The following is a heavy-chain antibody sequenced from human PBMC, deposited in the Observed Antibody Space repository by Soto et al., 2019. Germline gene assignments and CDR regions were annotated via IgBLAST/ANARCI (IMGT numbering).Heavy chain of an antibody. CDR2: IIPIFGTA. D-gene: IGHD5-18*01. V-gene: IGHV1-69*12. CDR3: APFVYSYGPPLGY. J-gene: IGHJ4*02. CDR1: GGTFSSYA. Sequence: QVQLVQSGAEVKKPGSSVKVSCKASGGTFSSYAISWVRQAPGQGLEWMGGIIPIFGTANYAQKFQGRVTLTADESTSTAYMELSSLRSEDTAVYYGAPFVYSYGPPLGYWGQGTLVTVSS.